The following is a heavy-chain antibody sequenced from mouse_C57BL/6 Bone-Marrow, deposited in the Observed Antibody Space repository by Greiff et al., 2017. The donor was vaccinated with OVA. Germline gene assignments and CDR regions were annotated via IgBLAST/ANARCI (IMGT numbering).Heavy chain of an antibody. CDR1: GYTFTSYW. J-gene: IGHJ4*01. CDR2: IHPNSGST. CDR3: ASRWYAMDY. V-gene: IGHV1-64*01. D-gene: IGHD1-1*02. Sequence: QVQLQQSGAELVKPGASVTLSCKASGYTFTSYWMHWVKQTPVQGLEWIGMIHPNSGSTTYNEKFKSKATLTVDKSSSTAYMQLSSLTSEDSAVDYCASRWYAMDYWGQGTSVTVSS.